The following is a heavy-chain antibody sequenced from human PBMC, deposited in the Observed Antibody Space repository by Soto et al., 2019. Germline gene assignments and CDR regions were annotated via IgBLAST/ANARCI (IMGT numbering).Heavy chain of an antibody. CDR2: ISSSSSTI. D-gene: IGHD2-2*01. J-gene: IGHJ3*02. CDR1: GFTFSSYS. Sequence: GGSLRLSCAASGFTFSSYSMNWVRQAPGKGLEWVSYISSSSSTIYYADSVKGRFTISRDNAKNSLYLQMNSPRDEDTAVYYCARELRYCSSTSCYLYAFDIWGQGTMVTVSS. CDR3: ARELRYCSSTSCYLYAFDI. V-gene: IGHV3-48*02.